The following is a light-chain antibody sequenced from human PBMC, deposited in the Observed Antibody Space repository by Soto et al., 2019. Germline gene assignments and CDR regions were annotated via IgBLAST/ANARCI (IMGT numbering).Light chain of an antibody. CDR1: QSVAGSY. CDR3: QQYGVSPRT. J-gene: IGKJ1*01. V-gene: IGKV3-20*01. CDR2: GAS. Sequence: EIMLTQSPVTLSLSPGEGATLSCRASQSVAGSYLAWYQQKPGRTPRLLIYGASSRATGIPDRFSGSGSGTEFTLTINRLEPEDLAVYYCQQYGVSPRTFGQGTKVEIK.